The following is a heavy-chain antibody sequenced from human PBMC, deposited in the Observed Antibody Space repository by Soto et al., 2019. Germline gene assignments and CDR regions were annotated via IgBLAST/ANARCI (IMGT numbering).Heavy chain of an antibody. CDR1: SGSSSDGASY. D-gene: IGHD2-15*01. Sequence: LSPPSNISSGSSSDGASYWEGVRQPPGKGLEWIGYIYYSGSTYYNPSLKSRVTISVDTSKNQFSLKLSSVTAADTAVYYCARARGARYLDYWGQGTLVTVSS. J-gene: IGHJ4*02. V-gene: IGHV4-30-4*01. CDR2: IYYSGST. CDR3: ARARGARYLDY.